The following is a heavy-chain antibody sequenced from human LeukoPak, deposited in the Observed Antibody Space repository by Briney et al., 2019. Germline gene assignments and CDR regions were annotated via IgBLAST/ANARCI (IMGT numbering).Heavy chain of an antibody. CDR2: IYYSGST. CDR1: GGSISSSSYY. D-gene: IGHD3-10*01. CDR3: ARPRRHYYGSRGDDWFDP. Sequence: SETLSLTCTVSGGSISSSSYYWGWIRQPPGKGLEWIGSIYYSGSTYYNPSLKSRATISVDTSKNQFSLKLSSVTAADTAVYYCARPRRHYYGSRGDDWFDPWGQGTLVTVSS. V-gene: IGHV4-39*01. J-gene: IGHJ5*02.